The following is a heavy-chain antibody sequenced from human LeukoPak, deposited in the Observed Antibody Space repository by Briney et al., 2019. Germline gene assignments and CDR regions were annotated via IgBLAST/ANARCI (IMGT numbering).Heavy chain of an antibody. J-gene: IGHJ4*02. CDR3: AREYDSRARFDS. CDR1: GDGFTRHT. Sequence: PWGSLRLSCAGSGDGFTRHTMNWVRRAPGKGLEWISYIWSTGEYIYYADSVKGRFTISRDNARTSVYLQMNSLRVEDTAIYYCAREYDSRARFDSWGQGTLDTVSS. D-gene: IGHD6-13*01. V-gene: IGHV3-21*05. CDR2: IWSTGEYI.